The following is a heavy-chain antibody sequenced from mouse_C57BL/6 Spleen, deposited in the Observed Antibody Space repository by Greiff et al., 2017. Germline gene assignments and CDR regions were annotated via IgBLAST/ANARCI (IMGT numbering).Heavy chain of an antibody. D-gene: IGHD2-3*01. Sequence: QVQLQQPGAELVKPGASVKLSCKASGYTFTSYWMQWVKQRPGQGLEWIGEIDPSDSYTNYNQKFKGKATLTVATSSSTAYMQLSSLTSEDSAVYYGARNDGYFDYWGQGTTLTVSS. J-gene: IGHJ2*01. CDR2: IDPSDSYT. V-gene: IGHV1-50*01. CDR1: GYTFTSYW. CDR3: ARNDGYFDY.